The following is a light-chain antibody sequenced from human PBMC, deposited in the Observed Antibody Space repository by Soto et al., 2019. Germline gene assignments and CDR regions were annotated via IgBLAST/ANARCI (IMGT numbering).Light chain of an antibody. CDR1: SSDVGGYKY. J-gene: IGLJ1*01. V-gene: IGLV2-8*01. CDR2: AVN. CDR3: SSYAGSNNYV. Sequence: SVLTQPPSASGSPGQSVTISCTGTSSDVGGYKYVSWYQQYPGKAPKLMIYAVNKRPSGVPDRFSGSKSGNTASLTVSGLQAEDEADYYCSSYAGSNNYVFGTGTKVSDL.